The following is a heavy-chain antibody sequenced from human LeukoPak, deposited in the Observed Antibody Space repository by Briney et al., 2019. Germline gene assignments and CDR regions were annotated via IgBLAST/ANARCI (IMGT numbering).Heavy chain of an antibody. V-gene: IGHV4-59*01. Sequence: PSETLSLTCTVSGGSISSYYWSWIRQPPGKGLEWIGYIYYSGSTNYNPSLKSRVTISVDTSKNQFSLKLSSVTAADTAVYYCARRDSSGYYSVDYWGQGTLVTVSS. J-gene: IGHJ4*02. CDR3: ARRDSSGYYSVDY. CDR2: IYYSGST. CDR1: GGSISSYY. D-gene: IGHD3-22*01.